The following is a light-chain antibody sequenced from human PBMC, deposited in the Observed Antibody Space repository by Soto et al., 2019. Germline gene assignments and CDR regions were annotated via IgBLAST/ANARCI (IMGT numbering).Light chain of an antibody. Sequence: ENVLTQSPITLSLPPGETATLSCRASQSIGNYLAWYQQKPGQAPRLLIYDASNRATGIPARFSGSGSETDFTLTIASLEVEDSAVYYCQQRNFWPLTFGPGTRVEIK. J-gene: IGKJ3*01. CDR3: QQRNFWPLT. V-gene: IGKV3-11*01. CDR1: QSIGNY. CDR2: DAS.